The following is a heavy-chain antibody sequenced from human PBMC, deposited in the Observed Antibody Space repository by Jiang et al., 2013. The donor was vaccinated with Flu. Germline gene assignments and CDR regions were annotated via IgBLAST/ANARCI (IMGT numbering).Heavy chain of an antibody. CDR3: ARGTDTVTTESYWYFDL. D-gene: IGHD4-17*01. CDR2: TYYRSKWYN. V-gene: IGHV6-1*01. Sequence: SQTLSLTCAISGDSVSSNSAAWNWIRQSPSRGLEWLGRTYYRSKWYNDYAVSVKSRITINPDTSKNQFSLQLNSVTPEDTAVYYCARGTDTVTTESYWYFDLWGRGTLVTVSS. J-gene: IGHJ2*01. CDR1: GDSVSSNSAA.